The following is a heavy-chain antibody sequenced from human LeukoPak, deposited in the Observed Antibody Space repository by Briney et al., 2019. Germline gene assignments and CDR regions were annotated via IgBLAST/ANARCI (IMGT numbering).Heavy chain of an antibody. D-gene: IGHD1-26*01. J-gene: IGHJ4*02. CDR2: MSGSGGST. CDR3: AKGRGSANSGSNY. Sequence: PGGSLRLSCAASGFTFSSYAMSWVRQAPGKELEWVSAMSGSGGSTHYADSVKGRFTISRDNSKNTLYLQMNSLSAEDTAVYYCAKGRGSANSGSNYWGQGTQVTVSS. CDR1: GFTFSSYA. V-gene: IGHV3-23*01.